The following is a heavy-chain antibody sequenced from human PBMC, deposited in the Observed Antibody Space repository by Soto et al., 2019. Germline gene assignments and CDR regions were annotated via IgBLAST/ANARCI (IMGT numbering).Heavy chain of an antibody. Sequence: GGSLRLSCAASGFTFSSYAMSWVRQAPGKGLEWVSAISGSGGSTYYADSVKGRFTISRDNSKNTLYLQMNSLRAEDTAVYYCAKDPGVGYCSSTSCYGSYYYMDVWGQGTTVTVSS. V-gene: IGHV3-23*01. D-gene: IGHD2-2*01. CDR2: ISGSGGST. CDR3: AKDPGVGYCSSTSCYGSYYYMDV. J-gene: IGHJ6*03. CDR1: GFTFSSYA.